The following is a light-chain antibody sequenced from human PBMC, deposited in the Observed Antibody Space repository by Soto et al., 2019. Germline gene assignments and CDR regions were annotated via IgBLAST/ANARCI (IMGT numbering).Light chain of an antibody. CDR2: QTS. Sequence: EIVLTQSPATLSSFPGDRVTLSCRASQYINTRLSCYQHRPVQPPRLLIYQTSIRAAGIPARFSASGSGTDFTLTISDVQPEDFALYYCHQRQSWPRTFGQGTKVDIK. CDR3: HQRQSWPRT. J-gene: IGKJ1*01. V-gene: IGKV3-11*01. CDR1: QYINTR.